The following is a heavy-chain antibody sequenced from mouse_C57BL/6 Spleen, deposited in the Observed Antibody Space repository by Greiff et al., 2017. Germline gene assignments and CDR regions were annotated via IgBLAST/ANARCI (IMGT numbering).Heavy chain of an antibody. Sequence: EVKLVESGGGLVKPGGSLKLSCAASGFTFSSYAMSWVRQTPEKRLEWVATISDGGGYTYYPDNVKGRFTISRDNAKNNLYLQRSHLKSEDTAMYYCAREGTGTPFDYWGQGTTLTVSS. CDR3: AREGTGTPFDY. J-gene: IGHJ2*01. D-gene: IGHD4-1*01. CDR2: ISDGGGYT. V-gene: IGHV5-4*01. CDR1: GFTFSSYA.